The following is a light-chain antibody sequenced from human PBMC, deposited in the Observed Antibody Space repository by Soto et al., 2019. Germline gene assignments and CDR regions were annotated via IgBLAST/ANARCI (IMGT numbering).Light chain of an antibody. V-gene: IGKV3-20*01. CDR1: QSVSSNY. J-gene: IGKJ2*01. CDR2: GAS. Sequence: EIVLTQSPGTLSLSPGERATLSCRASQSVSSNYLAWYQQKPGQAPRLLIYGASSRATGISDRFSGSGSGTDFTLTISGVEPEDFAVYYCQHYGSSPPMYTFRQGTKLEIK. CDR3: QHYGSSPPMYT.